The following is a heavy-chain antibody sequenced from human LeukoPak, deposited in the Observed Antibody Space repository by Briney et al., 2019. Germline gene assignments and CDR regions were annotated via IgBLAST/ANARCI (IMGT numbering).Heavy chain of an antibody. J-gene: IGHJ6*03. CDR1: GFTVSSNY. V-gene: IGHV3-53*01. Sequence: GGSLRLSCAASGFTVSSNYMSWVRQAPGKGLEWVSVIYSGGSTYYADSVKGRFTISRDNSKNTLYLQMNSLRAEDTAVYYCARAPTLNYHYYYMDVWAKGTTVTVSS. CDR2: IYSGGST. CDR3: ARAPTLNYHYYYMDV.